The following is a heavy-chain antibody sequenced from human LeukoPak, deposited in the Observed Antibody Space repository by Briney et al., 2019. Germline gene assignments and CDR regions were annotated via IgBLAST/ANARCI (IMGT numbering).Heavy chain of an antibody. Sequence: PSETLSLTCAVYGGSFSGYYWSWIRQPPGKGLEWIGEINHSGSTNYNPSLKSRVTISVGTSKNQFSLKLSSVTAADTAVYYCARATPFSTYDFWSGYYSLPDYWGQGTLVTVSS. J-gene: IGHJ4*02. CDR1: GGSFSGYY. CDR2: INHSGST. CDR3: ARATPFSTYDFWSGYYSLPDY. D-gene: IGHD3-3*01. V-gene: IGHV4-34*01.